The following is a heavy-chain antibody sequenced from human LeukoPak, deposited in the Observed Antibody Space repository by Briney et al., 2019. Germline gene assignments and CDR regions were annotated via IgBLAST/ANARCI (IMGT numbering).Heavy chain of an antibody. CDR2: IYHSGST. CDR3: ARASGSGSFDY. V-gene: IGHV4-30-2*01. CDR1: GGSISSGGYS. J-gene: IGHJ4*02. Sequence: SQTLSLTCAVSGGSISSGGYSWSWIRQPPGKGLEWIGYIYHSGSTYYNPSLKSRVTISVDRSKNQFSLKLSSVTAADTAVYYYARASGSGSFDYWGQGTLVTVSS. D-gene: IGHD3-22*01.